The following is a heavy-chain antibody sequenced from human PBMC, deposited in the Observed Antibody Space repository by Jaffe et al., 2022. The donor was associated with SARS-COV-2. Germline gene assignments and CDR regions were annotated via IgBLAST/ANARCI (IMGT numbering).Heavy chain of an antibody. V-gene: IGHV3-7*01. J-gene: IGHJ4*02. CDR1: GFTFSNSW. CDR2: ITPDGSEK. D-gene: IGHD2-8*01. CDR3: ADADMV. Sequence: EMQLVESGGGLVQPGGSLRLSCAASGFTFSNSWMCWVRQAPGKGLEWVASITPDGSEKYYVDSVKGRFTISRDNAKTSLYLQMSSLRAEDTAVYYCADADMVWGQGTLVTVSS.